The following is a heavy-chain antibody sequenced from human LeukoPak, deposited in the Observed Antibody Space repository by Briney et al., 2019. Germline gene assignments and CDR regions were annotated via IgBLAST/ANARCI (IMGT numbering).Heavy chain of an antibody. D-gene: IGHD6-6*01. Sequence: ASVTLSFTFSGSTLAELSMHWVRQAPGKGLEWMGGFDPEDGETIYAQKFQGRVTMTEDTSTDTAYMELSSLRSEDTAVYYCATEGSGIAARLWGQGTLVTVSS. CDR2: FDPEDGET. J-gene: IGHJ4*02. V-gene: IGHV1-24*01. CDR1: GSTLAELS. CDR3: ATEGSGIAARL.